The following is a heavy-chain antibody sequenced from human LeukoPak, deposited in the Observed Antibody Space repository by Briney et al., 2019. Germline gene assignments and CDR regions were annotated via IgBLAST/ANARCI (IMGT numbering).Heavy chain of an antibody. CDR2: ISYDGSNK. V-gene: IGHV3-30*18. Sequence: GGSLRLSCAASGFTFSSYGMHWVRQAPGKGLEWVAVISYDGSNKYYADSVKGRFTISRDNSKNTLYLQMNSLRAEDTAVYYCAKDGRSYYDSSGPDYWGQGTLVTVSS. D-gene: IGHD3-22*01. J-gene: IGHJ4*02. CDR3: AKDGRSYYDSSGPDY. CDR1: GFTFSSYG.